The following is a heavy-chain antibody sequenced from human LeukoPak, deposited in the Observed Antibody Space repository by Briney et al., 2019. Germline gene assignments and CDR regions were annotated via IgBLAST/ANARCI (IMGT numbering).Heavy chain of an antibody. CDR3: ARRYFDY. V-gene: IGHV3-7*03. J-gene: IGHJ4*02. CDR1: GFTFSNYW. CDR2: IGQDGSEK. Sequence: GGSLRLSCAASGFTFSNYWMHWVRQAPGKGLEWVANIGQDGSEKYYVDSVKGRFTISRDNAKNALYLQMNSLRDEGTAMYYCARRYFDYWGQGTLVTVSS.